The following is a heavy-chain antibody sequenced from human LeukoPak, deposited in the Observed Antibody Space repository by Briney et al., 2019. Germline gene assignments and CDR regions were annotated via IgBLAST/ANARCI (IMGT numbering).Heavy chain of an antibody. V-gene: IGHV1-69*04. Sequence: SVKVSCKASGGTFSSYAISWVRQAPGQGLEWMGRIIPILGIANYAQKFQGRVTITADKSTSTAYMELSSLRSEDTAVYYCASGEYSYGPLYYFDYWGQGTLVTVSS. CDR2: IIPILGIA. D-gene: IGHD5-18*01. CDR1: GGTFSSYA. CDR3: ASGEYSYGPLYYFDY. J-gene: IGHJ4*02.